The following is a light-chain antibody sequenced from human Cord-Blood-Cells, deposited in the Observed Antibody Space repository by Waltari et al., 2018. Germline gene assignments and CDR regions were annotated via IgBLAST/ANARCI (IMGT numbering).Light chain of an antibody. V-gene: IGLV3-1*01. J-gene: IGLJ2*01. Sequence: SYELTQPPSVSVSPGQTASITRSGERLRDKYACWYQQKPGQAPVLVIYQDSKRPSGIPERFSGSNSGNTATLTISGTQAMDEADYYCQAWDSSTVVFGGGTKLTVL. CDR2: QDS. CDR1: RLRDKY. CDR3: QAWDSSTVV.